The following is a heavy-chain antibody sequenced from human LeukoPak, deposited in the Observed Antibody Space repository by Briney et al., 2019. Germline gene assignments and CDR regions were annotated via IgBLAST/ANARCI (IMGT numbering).Heavy chain of an antibody. Sequence: GESLQISCKGSGYSFTSYWIGWVRQMPGKGLEWMGIIYPGDSDTRYSPSFQGQVTISADKSISTAYLQWSSLKASDTAMYYCARLEDIVATIGGGWFDPWGQGTLVTVSS. CDR1: GYSFTSYW. CDR2: IYPGDSDT. CDR3: ARLEDIVATIGGGWFDP. J-gene: IGHJ5*02. V-gene: IGHV5-51*01. D-gene: IGHD5-12*01.